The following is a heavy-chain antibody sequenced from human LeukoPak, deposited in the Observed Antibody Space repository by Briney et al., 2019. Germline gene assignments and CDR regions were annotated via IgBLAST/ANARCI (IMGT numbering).Heavy chain of an antibody. J-gene: IGHJ3*02. Sequence: GGSLRLSCAASGFTFSSYEMNWVRQAPGKGLEWVAVIWYDGSKEYYADSVKGRFTISRDNSKNTLYLQMNSLRAEDTSVYYCARRSGGDGYNFDAFDIWGQGTMVTVSS. CDR1: GFTFSSYE. CDR2: IWYDGSKE. V-gene: IGHV3-33*08. D-gene: IGHD5-24*01. CDR3: ARRSGGDGYNFDAFDI.